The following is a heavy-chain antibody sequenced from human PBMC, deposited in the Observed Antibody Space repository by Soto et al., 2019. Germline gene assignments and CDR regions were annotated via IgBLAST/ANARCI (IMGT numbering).Heavy chain of an antibody. CDR3: ATGIRHGKYYFDY. J-gene: IGHJ4*02. D-gene: IGHD3-10*01. CDR1: GYTLTELS. CDR2: FDPEDGET. Sequence: ASVKVSCKVSGYTLTELSMHWVRQAPGKGLEWMGGFDPEDGETIYAQKFQGRFTVTEDTSTDTAYMELSSLRSEDTAVYYCATGIRHGKYYFDYWGQGTLVTVSS. V-gene: IGHV1-24*01.